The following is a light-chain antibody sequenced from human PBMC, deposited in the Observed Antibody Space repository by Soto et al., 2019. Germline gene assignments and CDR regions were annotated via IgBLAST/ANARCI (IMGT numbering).Light chain of an antibody. CDR2: GAS. CDR3: QQYGSSPRVT. Sequence: EIVLTQSPCTLSLSPGERATLSCRASQSVSSSYLAWYQQKPRQAPRLLIYGASSRATGIPDRFSGSGSGTDFTLTISRLEPEDFAVYYCQQYGSSPRVTFGPGTKVDIK. J-gene: IGKJ3*01. V-gene: IGKV3-20*01. CDR1: QSVSSSY.